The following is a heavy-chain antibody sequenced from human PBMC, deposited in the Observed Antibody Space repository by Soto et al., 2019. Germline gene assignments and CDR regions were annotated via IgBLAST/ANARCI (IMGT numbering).Heavy chain of an antibody. D-gene: IGHD2-8*01. CDR3: ARGLLGTKYASTTTRRGYYYYGMDV. J-gene: IGHJ6*02. V-gene: IGHV4-61*01. CDR2: VYYSGST. Sequence: SETLSLTCTVSGGSVRSGRYYWGWIRQPPGKGLEWIGYVYYSGSTNYNPSLKSRVTISVDTSKNQFSLKLSSVTAADTAVYYCARGLLGTKYASTTTRRGYYYYGMDVWGQGTTVTVSS. CDR1: GGSVRSGRYY.